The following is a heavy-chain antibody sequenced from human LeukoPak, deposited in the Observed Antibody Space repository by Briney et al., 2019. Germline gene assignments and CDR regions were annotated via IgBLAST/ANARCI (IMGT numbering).Heavy chain of an antibody. Sequence: ASVKVSCKASRYTFSSYGISWVRQAPGQELEWLGYISAYNGNTNYAQKVQGRITMTTDTSTSTAYMEMRSLRSDDTAVYYCARDCSGSSCYWIHWGQGTLVTVSS. CDR3: ARDCSGSSCYWIH. D-gene: IGHD2-15*01. J-gene: IGHJ4*02. V-gene: IGHV1-18*01. CDR1: RYTFSSYG. CDR2: ISAYNGNT.